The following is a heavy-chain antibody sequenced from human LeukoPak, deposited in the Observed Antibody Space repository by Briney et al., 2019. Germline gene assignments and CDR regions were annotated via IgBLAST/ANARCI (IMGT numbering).Heavy chain of an antibody. J-gene: IGHJ5*02. V-gene: IGHV3-66*04. Sequence: GGSLRLSCAASGFTVSSNYMTWVRQATGKGLEWASVIYSGGNTYYADSVKGRFSISRDNSKNTVYLQMNSLRAEDTAVYYCARLVTGTTVINSGWFDPWGQGTLVTVSS. CDR2: IYSGGNT. D-gene: IGHD4-23*01. CDR1: GFTVSSNY. CDR3: ARLVTGTTVINSGWFDP.